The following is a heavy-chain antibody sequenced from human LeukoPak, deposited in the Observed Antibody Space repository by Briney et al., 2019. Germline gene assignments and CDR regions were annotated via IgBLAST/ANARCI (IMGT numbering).Heavy chain of an antibody. Sequence: GGSLRLSCAASGLTFSNAWMSWVRQAPGKGLEWVGRIKSKTDGGTTDYAAPVKGRFTISRDDSKNTLYLQMNSLTTEDTGAYYCTTRSGSFSLWGQGTLVTVSS. CDR3: TTRSGSFSL. CDR2: IKSKTDGGTT. J-gene: IGHJ4*02. V-gene: IGHV3-15*01. CDR1: GLTFSNAW. D-gene: IGHD1-26*01.